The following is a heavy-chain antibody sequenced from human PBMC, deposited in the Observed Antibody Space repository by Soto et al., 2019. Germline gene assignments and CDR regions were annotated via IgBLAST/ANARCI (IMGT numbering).Heavy chain of an antibody. Sequence: GGSRRLSWAASGFTFDTYWMNLFRQTPGKGPEWVPGINSAGTISSYADSVKGRFTISRDNARNTLSLQMNSLRAEDTAVYYCARLSGAHSAFFSYGMDAWGQGTTVTVSS. CDR2: INSAGTIS. CDR1: GFTFDTYW. D-gene: IGHD2-15*01. J-gene: IGHJ6*02. V-gene: IGHV3-74*01. CDR3: ARLSGAHSAFFSYGMDA.